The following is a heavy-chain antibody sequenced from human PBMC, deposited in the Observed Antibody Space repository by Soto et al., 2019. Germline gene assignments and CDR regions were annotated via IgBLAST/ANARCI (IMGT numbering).Heavy chain of an antibody. J-gene: IGHJ3*02. CDR3: ARPKKGIAVAGSVNAFDI. CDR2: ISSSSSTI. Sequence: EVQLVESGGGLVQPGGSLRLSCAASGFTFSSYSMNWVRQAPGKGLEWVSYISSSSSTIYYADSVKGRFTISRDNAKNSLYLQMNSLSAEDTAVYYCARPKKGIAVAGSVNAFDIWGQGTMVTVSS. CDR1: GFTFSSYS. D-gene: IGHD6-19*01. V-gene: IGHV3-48*01.